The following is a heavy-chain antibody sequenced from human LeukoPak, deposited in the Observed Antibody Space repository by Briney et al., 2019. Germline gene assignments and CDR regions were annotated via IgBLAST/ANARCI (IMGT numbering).Heavy chain of an antibody. Sequence: GASVKVSCKASGYTFTSYDINWVRQATGQGLEWMGWMNPNSGNTGYAQKFQGRVTITRNTSISTAYMELSSLRSEDTAVYYCARGGATIFGVVNNWFDPWGQGTLVTVSS. D-gene: IGHD3-3*01. CDR3: ARGGATIFGVVNNWFDP. J-gene: IGHJ5*02. CDR2: MNPNSGNT. V-gene: IGHV1-8*03. CDR1: GYTFTSYD.